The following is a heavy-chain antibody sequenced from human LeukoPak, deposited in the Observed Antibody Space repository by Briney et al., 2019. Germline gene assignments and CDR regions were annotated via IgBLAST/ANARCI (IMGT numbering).Heavy chain of an antibody. CDR1: GFTVSSNY. J-gene: IGHJ3*02. D-gene: IGHD5-12*01. CDR2: IYSGGGT. CDR3: ARVKEASAFDI. Sequence: PGGSLRLSCAASGFTVSSNYMTWVRQAPGKGLEWVSVIYSGGGTYYADSVKGRFTISRDNFKNTLYLQMNSLRAEDTAVYYCARVKEASAFDIWGQGTMVTVSS. V-gene: IGHV3-53*01.